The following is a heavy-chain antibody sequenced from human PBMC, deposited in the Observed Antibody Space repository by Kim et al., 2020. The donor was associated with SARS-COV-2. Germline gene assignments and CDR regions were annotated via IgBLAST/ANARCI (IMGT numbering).Heavy chain of an antibody. Sequence: YAQKLQGRVTMTTDTSTSTAYMELRSLRSDDTAVYYCARGFIAAAGSFDYWGQGTLVTVSS. J-gene: IGHJ4*02. D-gene: IGHD6-13*01. CDR3: ARGFIAAAGSFDY. V-gene: IGHV1-18*01.